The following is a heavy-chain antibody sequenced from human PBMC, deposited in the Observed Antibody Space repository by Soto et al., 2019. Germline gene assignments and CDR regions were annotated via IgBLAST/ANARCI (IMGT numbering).Heavy chain of an antibody. J-gene: IGHJ6*02. D-gene: IGHD4-4*01. Sequence: GWSLRLSCASSVFTFISYWMHWVRQAPGKGLVWVSRINSDGSSTSYADSVKGRFTISRDNAKNTLYLQMNSLRAEDTAVYYCARDLVDYSNTRDYYGLDVWGQGTTVTVSS. CDR2: INSDGSST. CDR1: VFTFISYW. CDR3: ARDLVDYSNTRDYYGLDV. V-gene: IGHV3-74*01.